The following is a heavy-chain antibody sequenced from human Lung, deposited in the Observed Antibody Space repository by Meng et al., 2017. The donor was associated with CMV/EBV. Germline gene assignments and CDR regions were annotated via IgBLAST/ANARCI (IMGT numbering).Heavy chain of an antibody. D-gene: IGHD2-2*01. Sequence: SXAASGFTVSSNYMSWVRQAPGKGLEWVSVIYSGGSTYYADSVKGRFTISRDNSKNTLYLQMNSLRAEDTAVYYCASGGNCSSTSCYVYWGQGTXVTVSS. J-gene: IGHJ4*02. CDR2: IYSGGST. CDR3: ASGGNCSSTSCYVY. CDR1: GFTVSSNY. V-gene: IGHV3-53*01.